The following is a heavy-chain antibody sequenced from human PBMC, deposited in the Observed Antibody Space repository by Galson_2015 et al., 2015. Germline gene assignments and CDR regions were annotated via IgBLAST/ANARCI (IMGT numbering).Heavy chain of an antibody. D-gene: IGHD2-15*01. CDR1: GFTFSSYG. J-gene: IGHJ4*02. V-gene: IGHV3-33*01. CDR3: ARDRGSRGIYYFDY. CDR2: IWYDGSNK. Sequence: SLRLSCAASGFTFSSYGMHWVRQAPGKGLEWVAVIWYDGSNKYYADSVKGRFTISRDNSKNTLYLQMNSLRAEDTAVYYCARDRGSRGIYYFDYWGQGTLVTVSS.